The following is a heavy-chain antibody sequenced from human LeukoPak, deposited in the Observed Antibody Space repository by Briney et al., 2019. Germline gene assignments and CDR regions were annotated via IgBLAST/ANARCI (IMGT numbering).Heavy chain of an antibody. V-gene: IGHV1-18*01. CDR2: ISAYNGNT. CDR3: ARASYCSDGSCYYDY. Sequence: WASVKVSCKASGYTFSSYSISWVRQAPGQGLEWMGWISAYNGNTIYAQKVKGRVTMTTDTSTSTAYMELRSLKSDDTAVYYCARASYCSDGSCYYDYWGQGTLVTVSS. J-gene: IGHJ4*02. CDR1: GYTFSSYS. D-gene: IGHD2-15*01.